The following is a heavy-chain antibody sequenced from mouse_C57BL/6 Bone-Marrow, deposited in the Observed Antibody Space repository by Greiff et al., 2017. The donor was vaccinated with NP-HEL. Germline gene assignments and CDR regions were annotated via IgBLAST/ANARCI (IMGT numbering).Heavy chain of an antibody. CDR3: ARWSDYDWGYYAMDY. CDR1: GYTFPDYN. D-gene: IGHD2-4*01. CDR2: INPNNGGT. V-gene: IGHV1-22*01. Sequence: VQLQQSGPELVKPGASVKMSCKASGYTFPDYNMHWVKQSHGKSLEWIGYINPNNGGTSYNQKFKGKATLTVNKSSSTAYMELRSLTSEDSAVYYGARWSDYDWGYYAMDYWGQGTSVTVSS. J-gene: IGHJ4*01.